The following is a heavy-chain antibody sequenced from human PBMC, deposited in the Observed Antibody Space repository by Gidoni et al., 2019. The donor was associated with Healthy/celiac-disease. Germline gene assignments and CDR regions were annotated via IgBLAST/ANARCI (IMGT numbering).Heavy chain of an antibody. CDR1: GFTFDAYA. Sequence: EVQLVESGGGLVQPGRSLSLSCADSGFTFDAYAMPWVRQAPGKGLEWVSGISWNSGSIGYADSVKGRFTISRDNAKNSLYLQMNSLRAEDTALYYCAKDIERGRYFDWLGTVFDYWGQGTLVTVSS. V-gene: IGHV3-9*01. CDR3: AKDIERGRYFDWLGTVFDY. CDR2: ISWNSGSI. D-gene: IGHD3-9*01. J-gene: IGHJ4*02.